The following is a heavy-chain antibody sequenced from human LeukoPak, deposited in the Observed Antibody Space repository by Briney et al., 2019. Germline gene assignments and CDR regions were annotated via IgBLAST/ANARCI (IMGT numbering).Heavy chain of an antibody. V-gene: IGHV3-53*04. J-gene: IGHJ3*02. CDR1: GFTVSSNY. CDR3: ARDRVTHTAMVINHAFDI. Sequence: GGSLRLSCAASGFTVSSNYMSWVRQAPGKGLEWVSVIYSGGSTYYADSVKGRFTISRHNSKNTLYLQMNSLRAADTAVYYCARDRVTHTAMVINHAFDIWGQGTMVTVSS. CDR2: IYSGGST. D-gene: IGHD5-18*01.